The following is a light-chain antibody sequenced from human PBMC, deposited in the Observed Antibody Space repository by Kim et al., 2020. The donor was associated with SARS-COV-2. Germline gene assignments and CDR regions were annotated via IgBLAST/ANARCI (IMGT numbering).Light chain of an antibody. J-gene: IGLJ3*02. CDR1: RIDMSACDF. CDR2: DVD. Sequence: TITCTGNRIDMSACDFVSWYQRHPGEAPKVIIYDVDNRPSGVSSRFSGSKSGTTASLTISEVQAEDEADYYCSSFRSGNTLLFGGGTQLTVL. CDR3: SSFRSGNTLL. V-gene: IGLV2-14*04.